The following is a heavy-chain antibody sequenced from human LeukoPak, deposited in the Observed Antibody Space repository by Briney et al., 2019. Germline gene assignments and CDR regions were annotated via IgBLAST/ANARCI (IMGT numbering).Heavy chain of an antibody. D-gene: IGHD2/OR15-2a*01. Sequence: PSETLSLTCTVSGGSISSGSYYWGWIRQPPGKGLEWIGSIYYSGSTYYNPSLKSRVTISVDTSKNQFSLKLSSVTAADRGVYYCVRVDSTSEYWGQGTLVTVSS. CDR1: GGSISSGSYY. V-gene: IGHV4-39*07. J-gene: IGHJ4*02. CDR2: IYYSGST. CDR3: VRVDSTSEY.